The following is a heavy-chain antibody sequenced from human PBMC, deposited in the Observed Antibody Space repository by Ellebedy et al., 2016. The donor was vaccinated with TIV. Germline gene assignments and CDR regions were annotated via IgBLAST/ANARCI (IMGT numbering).Heavy chain of an antibody. CDR2: ITESGGNT. Sequence: PGGSLRLSCAASGLTFSSHAMSWVRQAPGKGLEWVSSITESGGNTYYADSVKGRFTISRDNSKDTLFLQMNSLRAEDTAVYFCARAAAVDPYYFDFWGQGTLVTVSS. CDR3: ARAAAVDPYYFDF. V-gene: IGHV3-23*01. J-gene: IGHJ4*02. D-gene: IGHD6-13*01. CDR1: GLTFSSHA.